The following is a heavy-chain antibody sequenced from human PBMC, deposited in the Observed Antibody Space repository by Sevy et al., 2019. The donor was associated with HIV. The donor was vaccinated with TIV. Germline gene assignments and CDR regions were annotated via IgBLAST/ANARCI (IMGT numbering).Heavy chain of an antibody. CDR2: ISTDGDNT. CDR3: VKDGARQQLLYWFDP. Sequence: GGSLRLSCSASGFTFSNFAMHWVRQAPGKGLENVSAISTDGDNTYYADSVKGRFTISRDNSKNTLYLQMSSLRAEDTAVYYCVKDGARQQLLYWFDPWGQGTLVTVSS. J-gene: IGHJ5*02. D-gene: IGHD3-10*01. V-gene: IGHV3-64D*06. CDR1: GFTFSNFA.